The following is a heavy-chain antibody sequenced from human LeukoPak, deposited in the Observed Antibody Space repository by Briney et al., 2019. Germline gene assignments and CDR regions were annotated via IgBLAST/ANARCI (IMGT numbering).Heavy chain of an antibody. J-gene: IGHJ4*02. D-gene: IGHD6-13*01. V-gene: IGHV3-9*01. CDR1: GFTFDDYA. CDR2: ISWNSGSI. CDR3: ATHIAAAGCFDY. Sequence: GGSLRLSCAASGFTFDDYAMHWVRQAPGKGLEWVSGISWNSGSIGYADSVKGRFTISRDNAKNSLYLQMNSLRAEGTALYYCATHIAAAGCFDYWGQGTLVTVSS.